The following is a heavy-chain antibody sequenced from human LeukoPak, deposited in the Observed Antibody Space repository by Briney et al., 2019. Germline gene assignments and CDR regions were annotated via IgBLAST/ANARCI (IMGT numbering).Heavy chain of an antibody. CDR3: ARARYCSSTSCYPISYYYYGMDV. D-gene: IGHD2-2*01. Sequence: SETLSLTCTVSGGSISSYYWSWIRQPPGKGLEWIGYIYYSGSTNYNPSLKSRVTISVDTSKNQFSLKLSSVAAADTAVYYCARARYCSSTSCYPISYYYYGMDVWGQGTLVTVSS. J-gene: IGHJ6*02. CDR2: IYYSGST. V-gene: IGHV4-59*01. CDR1: GGSISSYY.